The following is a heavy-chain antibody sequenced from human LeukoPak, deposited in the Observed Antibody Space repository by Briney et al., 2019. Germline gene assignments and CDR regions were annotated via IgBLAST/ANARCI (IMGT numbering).Heavy chain of an antibody. J-gene: IGHJ4*02. CDR3: ARSITMMNL. D-gene: IGHD3-22*01. CDR2: ISRNGGSA. CDR1: GFTFDEYG. V-gene: IGHV3-20*04. Sequence: GGSLRLSCAASGFTFDEYGMTWVRQAPGKGLEWVSGISRNGGSAGYADSVKGRFTITRDNAKNSLYLQMNSLRAEDTALYYCARSITMMNLWGQGTLVTVSS.